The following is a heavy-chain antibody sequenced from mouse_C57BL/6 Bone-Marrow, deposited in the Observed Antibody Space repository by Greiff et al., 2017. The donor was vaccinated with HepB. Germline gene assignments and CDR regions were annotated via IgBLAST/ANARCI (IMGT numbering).Heavy chain of an antibody. CDR2: ISDGGSYT. CDR1: GFTFSSYA. CDR3: ARDSNSEDAMDY. J-gene: IGHJ4*01. Sequence: EVQGVESGGGLVKPGGSLKLSCAASGFTFSSYAMSWVRQTPEKRLEWVATISDGGSYTYYPDNVKGRFTISRDNAKNNLYLQMSHLKSEDTAMYYCARDSNSEDAMDYWGQGTSVTVSS. D-gene: IGHD2-5*01. V-gene: IGHV5-4*01.